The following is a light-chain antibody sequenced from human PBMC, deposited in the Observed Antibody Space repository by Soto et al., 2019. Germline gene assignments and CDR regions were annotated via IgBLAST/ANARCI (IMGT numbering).Light chain of an antibody. Sequence: EILLTQAPGPLYLSPGERATLSCRTSQSVSINDLAWYQHKPGQHPRLLIYGASSRAAVIPDRFSGSGSGTDITLNISRLETDDFAVSYCHHFGSPPNTVGQGPKLEIK. V-gene: IGKV3-20*01. J-gene: IGKJ2*01. CDR2: GAS. CDR1: QSVSIND. CDR3: HHFGSPPNT.